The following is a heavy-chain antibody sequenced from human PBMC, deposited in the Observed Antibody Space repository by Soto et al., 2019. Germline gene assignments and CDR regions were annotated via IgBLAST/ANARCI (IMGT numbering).Heavy chain of an antibody. V-gene: IGHV3-13*01. CDR3: ARELHGGSYGMDV. CDR2: ITTAGDT. CDR1: GFTFSNYD. Sequence: EVHLVESGGGLVQPGGPLRLSCAASGFTFSNYDMHWVRQVTGKGLEWVSGITTAGDTYYPGSVKGRFTISREKAKNSLYLQMNSLSAGDTAVYYCARELHGGSYGMDVWGQGTTVTVSS. J-gene: IGHJ6*02.